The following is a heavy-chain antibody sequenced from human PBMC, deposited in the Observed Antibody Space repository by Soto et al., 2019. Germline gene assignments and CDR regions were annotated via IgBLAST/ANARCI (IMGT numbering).Heavy chain of an antibody. V-gene: IGHV5-51*01. D-gene: IGHD2-2*02. CDR2: IYPGDSDT. Sequence: PGESLKISCKGSGYSFTSYWIGCVRQMPGKGLEWMGIIYPGDSDTRYSPSFQGQVTISADKSISTAYLQWSSLKASDTAMYYCARLVPAAIGGDYFDYWGQGTLVTVSS. CDR1: GYSFTSYW. CDR3: ARLVPAAIGGDYFDY. J-gene: IGHJ4*02.